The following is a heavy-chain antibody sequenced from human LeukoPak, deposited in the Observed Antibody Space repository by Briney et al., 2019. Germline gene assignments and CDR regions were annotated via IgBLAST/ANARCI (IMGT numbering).Heavy chain of an antibody. V-gene: IGHV3-48*01. CDR3: ARVGRGYYAVDY. J-gene: IGHJ4*02. CDR2: SPFTGTSI. D-gene: IGHD3-10*01. Sequence: GGSLRLSCAVTGFTFSSHSINWVRQPPGKGLEWVSYSPFTGTSISYADSVKGRFTITRDIAKNSLYLQMSGLRVEDTAVYYCARVGRGYYAVDYWGQGTLVIVSS. CDR1: GFTFSSHS.